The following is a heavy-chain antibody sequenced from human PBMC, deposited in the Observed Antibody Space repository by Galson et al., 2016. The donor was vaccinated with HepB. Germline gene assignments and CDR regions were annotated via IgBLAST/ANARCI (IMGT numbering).Heavy chain of an antibody. V-gene: IGHV3-30*18. CDR1: GFTFGDYG. CDR3: AKDAYTWRWLLSFFPDY. CDR2: LSFDGINK. J-gene: IGHJ4*02. Sequence: SLRLSCAASGFTFGDYGIHWVRQAPGKGLEWVAVLSFDGINKYYADSVKGRFIISRDNSKNTVYLQMNSLRAEDTAVYYCAKDAYTWRWLLSFFPDYWGQGTLVTVSS. D-gene: IGHD5-24*01.